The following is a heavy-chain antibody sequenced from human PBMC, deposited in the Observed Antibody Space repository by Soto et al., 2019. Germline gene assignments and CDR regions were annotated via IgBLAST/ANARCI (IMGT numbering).Heavy chain of an antibody. CDR3: ARRGSTAVYYYYYYGMDV. CDR1: GGSISSSSYY. CDR2: IYYSGST. J-gene: IGHJ6*02. V-gene: IGHV4-39*01. D-gene: IGHD2-2*01. Sequence: KPSETLSLTCTVSGGSISSSSYYWGWIRQPPGKGLEWIGSIYYSGSTYYNPSLKSRVTISVDTSKNQFSLKLSSVTAADTAVYYCARRGSTAVYYYYYYGMDVWGQGTTGIVS.